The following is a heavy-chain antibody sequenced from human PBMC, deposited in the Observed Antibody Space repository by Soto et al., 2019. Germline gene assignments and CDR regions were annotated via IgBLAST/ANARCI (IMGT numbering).Heavy chain of an antibody. D-gene: IGHD6-19*01. Sequence: GGSLRLSCAASEFTFSSYAMSWVRQAPGKGLEWVSAISGSGGSTYYADSVKGRFTISRDNSKITLYLQMNSLRAEDTAVYYCAKAPQWLNFDYWGQGTLVTVSS. V-gene: IGHV3-23*01. CDR3: AKAPQWLNFDY. CDR1: EFTFSSYA. J-gene: IGHJ4*02. CDR2: ISGSGGST.